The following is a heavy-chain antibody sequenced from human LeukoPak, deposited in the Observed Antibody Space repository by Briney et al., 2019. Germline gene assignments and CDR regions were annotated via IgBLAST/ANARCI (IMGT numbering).Heavy chain of an antibody. CDR1: GGSISSSSYY. CDR2: IYYSGST. J-gene: IGHJ6*02. CDR3: ARGRHGHKANPLKYYYYGMDV. Sequence: PSETLSLTCTVSGGSISSSSYYWGWIRQPPGKGLEWIGSIYYSGSTYYNPSLKSRVTISVDTSKNQFSLKLSSVTAADTAVYYCARGRHGHKANPLKYYYYGMDVWGQGTTVTVSS. V-gene: IGHV4-39*07.